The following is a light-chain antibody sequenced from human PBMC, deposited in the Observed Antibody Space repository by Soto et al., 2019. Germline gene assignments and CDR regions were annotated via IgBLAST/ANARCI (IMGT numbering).Light chain of an antibody. CDR3: QQSYTTPWT. Sequence: DVRGTQSPSSLSAYHGARVTXTCRASQSIRSYLNWYPQKPGKAPKFLMYAASFLQSGVPSRFSGSGSGTDFTLTINSLQPEDFATYYCQQSYTTPWTSGQGA. CDR1: QSIRSY. V-gene: IGKV1-39*01. J-gene: IGKJ1*01. CDR2: AAS.